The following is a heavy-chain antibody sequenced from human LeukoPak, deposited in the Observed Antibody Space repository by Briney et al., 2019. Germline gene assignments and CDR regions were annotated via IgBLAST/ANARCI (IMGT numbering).Heavy chain of an antibody. V-gene: IGHV2-5*01. CDR2: IYWNDDK. CDR1: GFSLSTSGVG. CDR3: ANLKPEQWLAVLLFDS. D-gene: IGHD6-19*01. J-gene: IGHJ4*02. Sequence: SGPTLANPTQTLTLTCTFSGFSLSTSGVGVGWIRQPPGKALEWLALIYWNDDKRYSPSLKSRLTITKDTSKNQVVLTMTNMDPVDTAPFYGANLKPEQWLAVLLFDSWGKGTLVTVSS.